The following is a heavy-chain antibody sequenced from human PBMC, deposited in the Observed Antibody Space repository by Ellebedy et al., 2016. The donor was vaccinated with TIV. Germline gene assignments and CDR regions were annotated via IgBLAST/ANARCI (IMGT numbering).Heavy chain of an antibody. CDR3: AREYYYGMDV. V-gene: IGHV3-21*05. J-gene: IGHJ6*02. CDR2: ISSSSSYT. CDR1: GFTFSSYS. Sequence: PGGSLRLSCAASGFTFSSYSMNWVRQAPGKGLEWVSYISSSSSYTNYADSVKGRFTISRDNAKNSLYLQMNSLRAEDTAVYYCAREYYYGMDVWGQGTTVTVSS.